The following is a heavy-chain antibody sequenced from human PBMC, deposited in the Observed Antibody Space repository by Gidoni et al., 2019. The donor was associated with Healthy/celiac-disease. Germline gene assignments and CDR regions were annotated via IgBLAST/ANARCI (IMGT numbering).Heavy chain of an antibody. Sequence: QVQLQESGSGLVKPSQTLSLTCTVPGGSISSGSYYWSWIRQPAGKGLEWIGRIYTSGITNYNPSLKSRVTMSVDTSKNQFSLKLSSVTAADTAVYYCAGRRYYYYYGMDVWGQGTTVTVSS. CDR2: IYTSGIT. D-gene: IGHD2-15*01. CDR3: AGRRYYYYYGMDV. CDR1: GGSISSGSYY. V-gene: IGHV4-61*02. J-gene: IGHJ6*02.